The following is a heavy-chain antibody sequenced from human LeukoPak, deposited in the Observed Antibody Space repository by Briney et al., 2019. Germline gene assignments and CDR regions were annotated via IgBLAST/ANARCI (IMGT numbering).Heavy chain of an antibody. D-gene: IGHD6-19*01. CDR3: ARSYNSAWLDY. CDR2: VYSGGSI. Sequence: GGSLRLSCAASGFTVSSSYMSWVHQAPGKGLEWVSIVYSGGSIYYADSVNGRFTTSRHNSNNTLDLQMNSLRTEDTAMYYCARSYNSAWLDYWGQGTLVTVSS. CDR1: GFTVSSSY. V-gene: IGHV3-53*04. J-gene: IGHJ4*02.